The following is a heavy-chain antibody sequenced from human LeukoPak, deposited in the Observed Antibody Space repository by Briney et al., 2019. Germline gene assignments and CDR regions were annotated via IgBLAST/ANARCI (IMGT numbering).Heavy chain of an antibody. D-gene: IGHD1-26*01. J-gene: IGHJ6*03. CDR2: ISDRGDST. CDR3: ARDPYSGSYGADYYYYMDV. V-gene: IGHV3-23*01. CDR1: GLNLTTYA. Sequence: GGSLRLSCAASGLNLTTYAMGWVRQAPGKGLEWVSVISDRGDSTYYGDSVKGRFTISRDNAKNSLYLQMNSLRAEDTAVYYCARDPYSGSYGADYYYYMDVWGKGTTVTISS.